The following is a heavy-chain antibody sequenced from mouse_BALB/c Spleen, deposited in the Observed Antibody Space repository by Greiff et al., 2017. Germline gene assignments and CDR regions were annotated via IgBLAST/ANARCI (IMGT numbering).Heavy chain of an antibody. V-gene: IGHV5-6*01. CDR1: GFTFSSYG. J-gene: IGHJ3*01. D-gene: IGHD2-14*01. CDR2: ISSGGSYT. CDR3: AGDDYRYDESAY. Sequence: EVHLVESGGDLVKPGGSLKLSCAASGFTFSSYGMSWVRQTPDKRLEWVATISSGGSYTYYPDSVKGRFTISRDNAKNTLYLQMSSLKSEDTAMYYCAGDDYRYDESAYWGQGTLVTVSA.